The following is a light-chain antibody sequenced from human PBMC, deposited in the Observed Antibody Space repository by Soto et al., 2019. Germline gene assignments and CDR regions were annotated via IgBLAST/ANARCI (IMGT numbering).Light chain of an antibody. CDR3: QQYNSWPLP. Sequence: ETVMTQSPATLSVSPGERATLSCRASQSVSSNSAWYQQKPGQPPRLLIYDISTRATGIPTRFSGSGSGTEFTLTISSLQSEDFAVYYCQQYNSWPLPFGGGTKLDIK. CDR1: QSVSSN. CDR2: DIS. V-gene: IGKV3D-15*01. J-gene: IGKJ4*01.